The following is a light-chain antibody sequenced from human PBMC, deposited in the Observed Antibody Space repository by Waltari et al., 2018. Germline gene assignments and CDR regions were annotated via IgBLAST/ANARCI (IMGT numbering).Light chain of an antibody. CDR1: SSNIGAPYD. CDR2: AKN. V-gene: IGLV1-40*01. J-gene: IGLJ3*02. CDR3: QSYDLSLSGRV. Sequence: QSVLTQPPSVSGATGQRVTISCTGSSSNIGAPYDVHWYQQLPGKAHKLLISAKNNRPAGVPDRSSGSKSGTSAYLAITGLQAEDEGDYFCQSYDLSLSGRVFGGGTKLTVL.